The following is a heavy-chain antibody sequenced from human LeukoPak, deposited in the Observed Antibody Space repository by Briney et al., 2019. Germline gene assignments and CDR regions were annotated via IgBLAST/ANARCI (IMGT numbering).Heavy chain of an antibody. J-gene: IGHJ4*02. Sequence: HPGGSLRLSCAASGFTFSSYEMNWVRQAPGKGLEWVSYISSSGSTIYYADSLKGRFTISRDNAKNSLYLQMNSLRDEDTAVYYCARAQTYYGSGSYLYWGQGTLVTVSS. CDR1: GFTFSSYE. CDR2: ISSSGSTI. V-gene: IGHV3-48*03. D-gene: IGHD3-10*01. CDR3: ARAQTYYGSGSYLY.